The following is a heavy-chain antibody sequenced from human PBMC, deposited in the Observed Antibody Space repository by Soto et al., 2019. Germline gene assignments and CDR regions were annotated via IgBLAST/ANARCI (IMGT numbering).Heavy chain of an antibody. CDR3: ARDYCGGDCLDFDI. Sequence: VASVKVSCKASGGTFSSYAISWVRQAPGQGLEWMGGIIPIFGTANYAQKFQGRVTITADKSTSTAYMELSSLRSEDTAVYYCARDYCGGDCLDFDIWGQGTMVTVSS. V-gene: IGHV1-69*06. CDR1: GGTFSSYA. CDR2: IIPIFGTA. D-gene: IGHD2-21*02. J-gene: IGHJ3*02.